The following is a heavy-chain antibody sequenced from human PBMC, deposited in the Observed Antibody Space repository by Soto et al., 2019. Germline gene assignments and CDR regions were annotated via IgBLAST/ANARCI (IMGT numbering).Heavy chain of an antibody. V-gene: IGHV3-33*01. CDR3: AREGGYGYNAFDI. J-gene: IGHJ3*02. CDR2: IWYDGSNK. D-gene: IGHD5-18*01. Sequence: GGSLRLSCAASGFTFSSYGMHWVRQAPGKGLEWVAVIWYDGSNKYYADSVKGRFTISRDNSKNTLYLQMNSLRAEDTAVYYCAREGGYGYNAFDIWGQGTMVTVSS. CDR1: GFTFSSYG.